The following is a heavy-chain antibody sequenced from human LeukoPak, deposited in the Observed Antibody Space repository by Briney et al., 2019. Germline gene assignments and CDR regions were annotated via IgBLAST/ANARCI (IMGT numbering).Heavy chain of an antibody. V-gene: IGHV4-30-4*01. CDR3: ARGMYCSSISCYGSYFDY. Sequence: SETLSLTCTVSGGSISSGDYYWNWIRQAPGKGLEWVGYISYSGSINYNPSLKSRVTISVDTTKNQFSLKLSSVTAADTAVYYCARGMYCSSISCYGSYFDYWGQGTLVTVSS. CDR1: GGSISSGDYY. D-gene: IGHD2-2*01. J-gene: IGHJ4*02. CDR2: ISYSGSI.